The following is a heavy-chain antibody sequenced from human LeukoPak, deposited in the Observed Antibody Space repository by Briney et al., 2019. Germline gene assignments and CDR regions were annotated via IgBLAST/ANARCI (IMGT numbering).Heavy chain of an antibody. CDR3: ARAGIVGATGSDY. Sequence: SVKVSCKASGGTFSRYAISWVRQAPGQGLEWMGGIIPIFGTANYAQKFQGRVTITTDESTSTAYMELSSLRSEDTAVYYCARAGIVGATGSDYWGPGTLVTVSS. J-gene: IGHJ4*02. D-gene: IGHD1-26*01. V-gene: IGHV1-69*05. CDR2: IIPIFGTA. CDR1: GGTFSRYA.